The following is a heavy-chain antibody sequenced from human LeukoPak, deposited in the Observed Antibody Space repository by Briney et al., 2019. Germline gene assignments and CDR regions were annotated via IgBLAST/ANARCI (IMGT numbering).Heavy chain of an antibody. CDR3: ARTFYGTLRALDS. D-gene: IGHD3-9*01. CDR2: VSYDGSNR. CDR1: GFTFSDYV. J-gene: IGHJ4*02. Sequence: GGSLRLSCAASGFTFSDYVMHWVRQAPGKGLEWVADVSYDGSNRYYADSVKGRFTVSRDNSKNTLYLQVNSLRAEDTAVYYCARTFYGTLRALDSWGQGTLVTVSS. V-gene: IGHV3-30*04.